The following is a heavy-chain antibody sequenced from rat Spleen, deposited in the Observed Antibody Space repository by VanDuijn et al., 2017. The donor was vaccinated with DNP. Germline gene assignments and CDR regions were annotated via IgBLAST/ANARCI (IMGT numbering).Heavy chain of an antibody. D-gene: IGHD2-2*01. CDR3: ARRDTFYYFDY. V-gene: IGHV5S11*01. J-gene: IGHJ2*01. CDR2: ITTGGGYT. CDR1: GFTFSDYY. Sequence: EVKLVESGGGLVQPGRSLKLSCAGSGFTFSDYYMAWVRQAPAKGLEWVASITTGGGYTYYRDSVKGRFTISRDNAKSTLYLQMDSLRSEETAIYYCARRDTFYYFDYWGQGVMVTVSS.